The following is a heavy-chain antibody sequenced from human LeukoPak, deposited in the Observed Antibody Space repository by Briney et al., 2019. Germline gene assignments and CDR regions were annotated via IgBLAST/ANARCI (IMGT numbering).Heavy chain of an antibody. D-gene: IGHD1-26*01. CDR1: GFTFSNYY. Sequence: GGSLRPSCAASGFTFSNYYMSWIRQAPGKGLEWVSYISSSGSNTYYADSVKGRFTISRDNAKNSLYLQMNSLRAEDTAVYYCARELRGGSYVWYYYYYMDVWGKGTTVTVSS. J-gene: IGHJ6*03. CDR2: ISSSGSNT. V-gene: IGHV3-11*01. CDR3: ARELRGGSYVWYYYYYMDV.